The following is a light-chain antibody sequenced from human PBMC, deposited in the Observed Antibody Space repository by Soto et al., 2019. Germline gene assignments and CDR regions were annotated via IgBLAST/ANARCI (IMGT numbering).Light chain of an antibody. V-gene: IGKV3-15*01. Sequence: EIVMSQSPATLSLSPGERSTFSCRSSQSVSSDLAWYQQKPGQAPRLLIYGAYTRATGIPARFSGSGSGTEFTLTISSLQSEDFAVYYCQQYHNWPPITFGQGTRLEI. J-gene: IGKJ5*01. CDR2: GAY. CDR3: QQYHNWPPIT. CDR1: QSVSSD.